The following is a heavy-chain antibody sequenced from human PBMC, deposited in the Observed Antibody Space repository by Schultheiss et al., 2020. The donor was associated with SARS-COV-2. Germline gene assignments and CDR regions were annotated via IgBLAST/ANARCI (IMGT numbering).Heavy chain of an antibody. Sequence: GGSLRLSCKASGYTFTSYYMHWVRQAPGQGLEWMGIINPSGGSTSYAQKFQGRVTMTRDTSTSTVYMELRSLRSDDTAVYFCARNGAARDGSGFFFGFWGQGTLVTVSS. V-gene: IGHV1-46*01. CDR2: INPSGGST. CDR3: ARNGAARDGSGFFFGF. J-gene: IGHJ4*02. D-gene: IGHD3-22*01. CDR1: GYTFTSYY.